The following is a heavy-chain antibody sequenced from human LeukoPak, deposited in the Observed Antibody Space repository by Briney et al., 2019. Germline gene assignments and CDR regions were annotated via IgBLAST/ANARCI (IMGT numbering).Heavy chain of an antibody. V-gene: IGHV1-18*01. CDR1: GYTFTSYG. J-gene: IGHJ4*02. Sequence: ASVKVSCKASGYTFTSYGISWVRQAPGQGLEWMGWISAYNGNTNYAQKLQGRVTMTTDTSTSTAYMELRSLRSDDTAVYYRARDCSSISCLTRRIDYWGQGTLVTVSS. D-gene: IGHD2-2*01. CDR2: ISAYNGNT. CDR3: ARDCSSISCLTRRIDY.